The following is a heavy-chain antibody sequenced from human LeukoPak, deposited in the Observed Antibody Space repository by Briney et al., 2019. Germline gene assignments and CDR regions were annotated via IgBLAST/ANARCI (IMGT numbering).Heavy chain of an antibody. CDR2: IWSDGTNK. D-gene: IGHD1-26*01. J-gene: IGHJ4*02. Sequence: PGRSLRLSCAASGFTFSSYGMHWVRQTPGKGLEWVTIIWSDGTNKYYADSVKGRFTISRDNSKNTLYLQMNSLRAEDTAVYYCARGSGSFFGGFDYWGQGTLVTVSS. CDR3: ARGSGSFFGGFDY. CDR1: GFTFSSYG. V-gene: IGHV3-33*01.